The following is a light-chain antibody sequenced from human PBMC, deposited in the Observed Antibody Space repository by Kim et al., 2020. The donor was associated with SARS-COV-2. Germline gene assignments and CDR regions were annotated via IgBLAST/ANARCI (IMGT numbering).Light chain of an antibody. CDR1: QNINSH. Sequence: DIQMTQSPSSLSASVGDRVTITCRTSQNINSHLNWYHQKPGRAPKLLIYAASTLQGGVPSRFSGSGSETDFTLTISSLQPEDFTTYFSQQTYIAPFTFGPGTEVDIK. V-gene: IGKV1-39*01. J-gene: IGKJ3*01. CDR3: QQTYIAPFT. CDR2: AAS.